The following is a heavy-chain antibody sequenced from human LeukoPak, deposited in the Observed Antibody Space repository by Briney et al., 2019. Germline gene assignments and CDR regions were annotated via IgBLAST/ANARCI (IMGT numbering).Heavy chain of an antibody. CDR3: ARAPSSGWYFCAFDI. CDR1: GGTFSSYA. V-gene: IGHV1-69*13. D-gene: IGHD6-19*01. CDR2: IIPIFGTA. J-gene: IGHJ3*02. Sequence: SVKVSCKASGGTFSSYAISWVRQAPGQGLEWMGGIIPIFGTANYAQKFQGRVTITADESTSTAYMELSSLRSEDTAVYYCARAPSSGWYFCAFDIWGQGTMVTVSS.